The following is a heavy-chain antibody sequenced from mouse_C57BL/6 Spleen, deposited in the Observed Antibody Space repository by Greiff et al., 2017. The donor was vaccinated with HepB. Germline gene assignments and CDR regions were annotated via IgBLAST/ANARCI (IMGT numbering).Heavy chain of an antibody. J-gene: IGHJ4*01. CDR1: YTFSRRVH. V-gene: IGHV1-87*01. Sequence: VQLQQSGPELARPWASVKISCQAFYTFSRRVHFAIRDTNYWMQWVKQRPGQGLEWIGAIYPGKGDTSYNQKFKGKATLTADKSSSTAYMQLRSLASEDSAVYYCEDRDDAMDYWGQGTSVTVSS. CDR3: SEDSAVYYCEDRDDAMDY. CDR2: GQGLEWIG. D-gene: IGHD3-3*01.